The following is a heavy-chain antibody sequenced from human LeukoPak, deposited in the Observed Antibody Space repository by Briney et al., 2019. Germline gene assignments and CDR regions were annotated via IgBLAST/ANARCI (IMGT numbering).Heavy chain of an antibody. CDR1: GFTFNRHW. CDR2: ISYDGSNK. CDR3: ARGGDIVVVPAAFGI. V-gene: IGHV3-30-3*01. J-gene: IGHJ3*02. D-gene: IGHD2-2*01. Sequence: PGGSLRLSCVASGFTFNRHWMSLVRQAPGKGLEWVAVISYDGSNKYYADSVKGRFTISRDNSKNTLYLQMNSLRAEDTAVYYCARGGDIVVVPAAFGIWGQGTMVTVSS.